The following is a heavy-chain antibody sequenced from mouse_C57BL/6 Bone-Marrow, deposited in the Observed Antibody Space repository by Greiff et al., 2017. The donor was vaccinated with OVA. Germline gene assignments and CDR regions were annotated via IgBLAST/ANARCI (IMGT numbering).Heavy chain of an antibody. Sequence: VKLMESGAELARPGASVKLSCKASGYTFTSYGISWVKQRTGQGLEWIGEIYPRSGNTYYNEKFKGKATLTADKSSSTAYMELRSLTSEDSAVYFCARPKLAWFAYWGQGTLVTVSA. D-gene: IGHD1-3*01. CDR1: GYTFTSYG. V-gene: IGHV1-81*01. J-gene: IGHJ3*01. CDR2: IYPRSGNT. CDR3: ARPKLAWFAY.